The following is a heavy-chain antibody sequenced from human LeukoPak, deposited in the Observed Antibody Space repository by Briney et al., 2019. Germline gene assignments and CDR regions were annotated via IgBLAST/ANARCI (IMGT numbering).Heavy chain of an antibody. V-gene: IGHV3-30*18. Sequence: GRSPRHSCAASGFTFSRYGMHWVRQAPGKGLEWVAVISYDRSNKYYADSVKGRFTISRDNSKNTLYLQMNSLRAEDTAVYYCAKNGAMVSHGFFDLWGRGTLVTVSS. J-gene: IGHJ2*01. D-gene: IGHD5-18*01. CDR3: AKNGAMVSHGFFDL. CDR2: ISYDRSNK. CDR1: GFTFSRYG.